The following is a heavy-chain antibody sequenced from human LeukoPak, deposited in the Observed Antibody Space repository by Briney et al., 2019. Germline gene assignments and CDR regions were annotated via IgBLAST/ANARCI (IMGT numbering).Heavy chain of an antibody. CDR2: ISGSGSST. CDR3: AKDWASYGRFDY. V-gene: IGHV3-23*01. J-gene: IGHJ4*02. Sequence: GGSLRLSCAASGFTFSNYAMSWVRQVPGKGLEWVSVISGSGSSTYYADSVKGRFTISRDNSKSTLYLQMNSLRAEDTAVYFCAKDWASYGRFDYWGQGTLVTVSS. D-gene: IGHD5-18*01. CDR1: GFTFSNYA.